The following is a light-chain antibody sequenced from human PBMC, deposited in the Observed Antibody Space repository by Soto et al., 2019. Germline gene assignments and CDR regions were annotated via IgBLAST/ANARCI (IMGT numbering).Light chain of an antibody. CDR3: AAWDDSLNGLV. V-gene: IGLV1-44*01. CDR1: SSNIGSNT. Sequence: QSVLTQAPSASGTPGQRVTISCSGSSSNIGSNTVSWYQQVPGTAPKLRIYINNQRPSGVPDRFSGSKAGTSASLAIGGRQSEDESDYYCAAWDDSLNGLVFGGGTKLTVL. J-gene: IGLJ3*02. CDR2: INN.